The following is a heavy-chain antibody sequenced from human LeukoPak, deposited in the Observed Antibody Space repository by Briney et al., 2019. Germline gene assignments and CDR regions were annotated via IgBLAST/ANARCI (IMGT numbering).Heavy chain of an antibody. Sequence: PGGSLRLSCAASGFTFSSYGMHWVRQAPGKGLEWVAVISYDGSNKYYADSVKGRITISRDNSKNTLYLQMNSLRAEDTAVYYCAREGSLGAYFDYWGQGTLVTVSS. V-gene: IGHV3-30*03. CDR3: AREGSLGAYFDY. CDR1: GFTFSSYG. J-gene: IGHJ4*02. CDR2: ISYDGSNK. D-gene: IGHD1-26*01.